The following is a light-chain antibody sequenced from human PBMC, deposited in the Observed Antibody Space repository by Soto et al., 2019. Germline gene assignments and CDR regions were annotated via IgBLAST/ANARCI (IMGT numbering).Light chain of an antibody. CDR2: EVN. J-gene: IGLJ1*01. V-gene: IGLV2-14*01. CDR3: GSYTSTDNPFV. CDR1: STDVGGYNY. Sequence: QSALAQPSSVSWSPGQSIAISCTGTSTDVGGYNYVSWYQHHPGKGPKLIIYEVNNRPSGVSDRFSGSKSGNKASLTISNLEAEDEPDYHCGSYTSTDNPFVFGTGTKVTVL.